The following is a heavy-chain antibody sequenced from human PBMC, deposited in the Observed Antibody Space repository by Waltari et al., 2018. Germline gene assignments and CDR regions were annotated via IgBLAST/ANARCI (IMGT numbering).Heavy chain of an antibody. CDR1: GGSFSGYY. CDR3: ARHWRIVVVPAASGWFDP. V-gene: IGHV4-34*01. Sequence: QVQLQQWGAGLLKPSETLSLTCAVYGGSFSGYYWSWIRQPPGKGLEWIGEINHSGSNNYIPSLKSRVTISADTSKNQFSLKLSSVTAADTAVYYCARHWRIVVVPAASGWFDPWGQGTLVTVSS. J-gene: IGHJ5*02. CDR2: INHSGSN. D-gene: IGHD2-2*01.